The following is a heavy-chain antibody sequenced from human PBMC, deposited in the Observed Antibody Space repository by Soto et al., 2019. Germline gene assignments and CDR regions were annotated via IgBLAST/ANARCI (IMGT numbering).Heavy chain of an antibody. CDR3: ASGRGGYCSGGSCSYYYYYGMDV. Sequence: PETLSLTCAVYGGSFSGYYWSWIRQPPGKGLEWIGEINHSGSTNYNPSLKSRVNISVDTSKNQFSLKLSSVTAADTAVYYCASGRGGYCSGGSCSYYYYYGMDVWGQGTTVTVS. CDR2: INHSGST. V-gene: IGHV4-34*01. J-gene: IGHJ6*02. CDR1: GGSFSGYY. D-gene: IGHD2-15*01.